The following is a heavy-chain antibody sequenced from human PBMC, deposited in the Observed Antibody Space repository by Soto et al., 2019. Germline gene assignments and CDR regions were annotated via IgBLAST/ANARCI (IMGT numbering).Heavy chain of an antibody. CDR2: IYSGGSA. Sequence: EVQLVESGGGLIQPGGSLRLSCAVSGISISDNYVSWVRQAPEKGLEWVSVIYSGGSADYIHSVRGRFTISRDISKNPIYLQMNSLRVEDTAVYYCARDISTRRELDYWGQGTLVIVSS. J-gene: IGHJ4*02. V-gene: IGHV3-53*01. CDR3: ARDISTRRELDY. D-gene: IGHD1-20*01. CDR1: GISISDNY.